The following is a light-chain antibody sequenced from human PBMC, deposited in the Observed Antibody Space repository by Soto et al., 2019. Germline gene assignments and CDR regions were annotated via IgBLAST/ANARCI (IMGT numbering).Light chain of an antibody. J-gene: IGKJ4*01. CDR3: QQHANWPLT. CDR2: ESS. V-gene: IGKV3-11*01. CDR1: QNVANY. Sequence: EIVLAQSPATLSLSPGERATRSCRASQNVANYLDWYQQKPGQAPRLLIYESSNRATGIAARFSGSGSGTDFTLTISSLEPEDFAVYYCQQHANWPLTFGGGTKVDI.